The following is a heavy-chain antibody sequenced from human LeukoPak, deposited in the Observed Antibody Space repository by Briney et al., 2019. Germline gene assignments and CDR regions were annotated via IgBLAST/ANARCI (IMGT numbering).Heavy chain of an antibody. D-gene: IGHD4-17*01. CDR1: GFTVSSNY. J-gene: IGHJ5*02. CDR3: ARNYGDYYNWFDP. V-gene: IGHV3-66*01. CDR2: IYSGGST. Sequence: PGGSLRLSCAASGFTVSSNYMSWVRQAPGKGLEWVSDIYSGGSTYYADSVKGRFTISRDNSKNTLYLQMNSLRAEDTAVYYCARNYGDYYNWFDPWGQGTLVTVSS.